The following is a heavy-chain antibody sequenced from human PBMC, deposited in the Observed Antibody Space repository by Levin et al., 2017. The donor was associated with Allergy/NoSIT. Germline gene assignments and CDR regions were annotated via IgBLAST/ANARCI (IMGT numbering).Heavy chain of an antibody. V-gene: IGHV3-73*01. J-gene: IGHJ6*03. CDR1: GFTFSGSA. CDR3: TRHLYDFWSGSAVTENQHMDV. CDR2: IRSKANSYAT. D-gene: IGHD3-3*01. Sequence: GGSLRLSCAASGFTFSGSAMHWVRQASGKGLEWVGRIRSKANSYATAYAASVKGRFTISRDDSKNTAYLQMNSLKTEDTAVYYCTRHLYDFWSGSAVTENQHMDVWGKGTTVTVSS.